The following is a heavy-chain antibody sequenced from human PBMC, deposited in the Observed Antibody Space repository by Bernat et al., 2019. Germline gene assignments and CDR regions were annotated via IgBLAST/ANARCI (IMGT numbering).Heavy chain of an antibody. V-gene: IGHV3-30-3*01. Sequence: QVQLVESGGGVVQPWRSLRLSCAASGFTFSSYAMHWVRQALGKGLEWVAVISYDGSNKYYADSVKGRFTISRDNSKNTLYLQMNSLRAEDTAVYYCAREPKDYSSGWYDAFDIWGQETMVTVSS. CDR1: GFTFSSYA. J-gene: IGHJ3*02. CDR3: AREPKDYSSGWYDAFDI. CDR2: ISYDGSNK. D-gene: IGHD6-19*01.